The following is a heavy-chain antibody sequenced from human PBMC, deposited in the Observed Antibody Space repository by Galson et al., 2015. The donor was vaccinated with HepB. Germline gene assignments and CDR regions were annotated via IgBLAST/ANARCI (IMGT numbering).Heavy chain of an antibody. Sequence: SLRLSCAASGFTFSSYAMHWVRQAPGKGLEWVAVISYDGSNKYYADSVKGRFTISRDNSKNTLYLQMNSLRAEDTAVYYCARDRVSSSPLHYWGQGTLVTVSS. V-gene: IGHV3-30-3*01. CDR1: GFTFSSYA. D-gene: IGHD6-6*01. CDR3: ARDRVSSSPLHY. CDR2: ISYDGSNK. J-gene: IGHJ4*02.